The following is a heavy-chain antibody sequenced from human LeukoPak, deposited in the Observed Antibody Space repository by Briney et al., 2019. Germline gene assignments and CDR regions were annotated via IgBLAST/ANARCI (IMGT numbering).Heavy chain of an antibody. CDR3: ARDKRFLNYYGSGSYGLTRGWFDP. V-gene: IGHV4-4*07. CDR2: IYTSGST. D-gene: IGHD3-10*01. J-gene: IGHJ5*02. CDR1: GGSISSYY. Sequence: SETLSLTCTVSGGSISSYYWSWIRQPAGKGLEWIGRIYTSGSTNYNPSLKSRVTMSVDTSKNQFSLKPSSVTAADTAVYYCARDKRFLNYYGSGSYGLTRGWFDPWGQGTLVTVSS.